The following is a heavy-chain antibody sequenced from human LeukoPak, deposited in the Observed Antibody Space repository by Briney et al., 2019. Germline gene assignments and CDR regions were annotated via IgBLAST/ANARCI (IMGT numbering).Heavy chain of an antibody. CDR1: RYSSGKGYY. Sequence: PSETLSLTCAVSRYSSGKGYYWGWIRQPPGMGLEWIGNIYHTGTTTYYNPSLNNRVNISVDTSKNLFSLHLSSVTAADTAVYFCAGRYDKYGYYRFDAFDAWGQGIMVTVSS. J-gene: IGHJ3*01. D-gene: IGHD3-3*01. CDR2: IYHTGTT. CDR3: AGRYDKYGYYRFDAFDA. V-gene: IGHV4-38-2*01.